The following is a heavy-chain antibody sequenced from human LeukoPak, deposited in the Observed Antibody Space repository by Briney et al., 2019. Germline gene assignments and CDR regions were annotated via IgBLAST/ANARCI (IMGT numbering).Heavy chain of an antibody. J-gene: IGHJ4*02. CDR1: GYTFTESG. Sequence: ASVKVSCKASGYTFTESGISWVRQAPGQGLEWMGWISTYRGNKKFAQRFQGRVTMTTDTSASTAYMELRSLRSDDTAIYYCARDRDWNLDYWGQGTLVTVSS. V-gene: IGHV1-18*01. CDR3: ARDRDWNLDY. CDR2: ISTYRGNK. D-gene: IGHD1-1*01.